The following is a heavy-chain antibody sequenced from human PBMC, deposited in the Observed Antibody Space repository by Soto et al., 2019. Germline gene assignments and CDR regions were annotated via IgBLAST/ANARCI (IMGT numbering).Heavy chain of an antibody. D-gene: IGHD2-2*01. CDR3: ARVGYCSSTSCHGWFDP. CDR1: GYSFTDYW. Sequence: GETLKISCKSSGYSFTDYWIGWVRQMPGKGLEWMGIIYPGDSDARYSPSFQGQVTISADKSISTAYLQWSSLKASDTAMYYCARVGYCSSTSCHGWFDPWGQGTLVTVSS. V-gene: IGHV5-51*01. J-gene: IGHJ5*02. CDR2: IYPGDSDA.